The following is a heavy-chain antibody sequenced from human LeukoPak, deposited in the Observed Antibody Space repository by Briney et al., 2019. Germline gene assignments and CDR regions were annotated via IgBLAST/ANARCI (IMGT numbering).Heavy chain of an antibody. CDR3: ARQTFRAAGLNAFDV. J-gene: IGHJ3*01. Sequence: NSGESLKISCKGSGYSFTSYWIGWVRQMPGKGLEWMGIIYADDFDTRYSPSFQGQVTISADKSVSTAYLQWSSLKASDTAMYYCARQTFRAAGLNAFDVWGRGTMVTVSS. CDR1: GYSFTSYW. CDR2: IYADDFDT. D-gene: IGHD6-13*01. V-gene: IGHV5-51*01.